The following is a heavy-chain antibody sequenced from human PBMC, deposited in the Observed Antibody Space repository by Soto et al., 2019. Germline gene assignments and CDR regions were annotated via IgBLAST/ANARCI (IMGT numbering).Heavy chain of an antibody. CDR3: VRGLRYSGMDV. J-gene: IGHJ6*02. CDR2: IDHSGRT. D-gene: IGHD2-15*01. V-gene: IGHV4-34*01. CDR1: GGSFSAYY. Sequence: QVQLQQWGAGLLKPSETLSLTCAVSGGSFSAYYWTWIRQPPGRGLEWIGEIDHSGRTNYNPSLEGRVTMSLDTAKNRFSLNVTSGTAADTAVYYCVRGLRYSGMDVWGQGTTVTVS.